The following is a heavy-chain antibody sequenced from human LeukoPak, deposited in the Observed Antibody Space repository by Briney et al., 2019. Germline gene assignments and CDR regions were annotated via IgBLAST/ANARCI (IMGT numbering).Heavy chain of an antibody. D-gene: IGHD3-10*01. CDR2: IKSKTDGGTT. J-gene: IGHJ4*02. Sequence: GGSLRLSCAASGFTFSNAWMSWVRQAPGEGLEWVGRIKSKTDGGTTDYAAPVKGRFTISRDDSKNTLYLQMNSLKTEDTAVYYCTTEYYYGSGSYYNGDWGQGTLVTVSS. CDR3: TTEYYYGSGSYYNGD. CDR1: GFTFSNAW. V-gene: IGHV3-15*01.